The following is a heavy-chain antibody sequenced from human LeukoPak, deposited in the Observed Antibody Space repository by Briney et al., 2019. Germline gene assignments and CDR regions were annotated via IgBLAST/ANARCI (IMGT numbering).Heavy chain of an antibody. CDR3: ASAGGDSRPHDY. J-gene: IGHJ4*02. V-gene: IGHV3-23*01. Sequence: GGSLRLSCAASGFTFSSYAMSWVRQAPGKGPEWVSAISGRTTSYADAGKGRFTISRDNSKSTVSLQMNSLRAEDTAVYYCASAGGDSRPHDYWGQGTLVTVSS. D-gene: IGHD4-23*01. CDR2: ISGRTT. CDR1: GFTFSSYA.